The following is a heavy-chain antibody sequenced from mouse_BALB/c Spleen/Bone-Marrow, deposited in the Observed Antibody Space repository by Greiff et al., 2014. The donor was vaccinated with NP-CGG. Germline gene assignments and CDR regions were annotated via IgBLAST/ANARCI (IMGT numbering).Heavy chain of an antibody. D-gene: IGHD3-1*01. J-gene: IGHJ3*01. Sequence: LQESGAELMKPGASVKISCKATGYTFSSYWIGWLKQRPGHGLEWIGEILPGSGNTNYNEKFKGRVTFTADSSSNTAYMQLSSLTSEDSAVYYCARELGLRFAYWGQGTLVTVSA. V-gene: IGHV1-9*01. CDR2: ILPGSGNT. CDR3: ARELGLRFAY. CDR1: GYTFSSYW.